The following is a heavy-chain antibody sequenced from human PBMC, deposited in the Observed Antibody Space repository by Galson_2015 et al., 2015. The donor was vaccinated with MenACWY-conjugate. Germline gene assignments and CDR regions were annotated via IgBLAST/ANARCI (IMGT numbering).Heavy chain of an antibody. D-gene: IGHD3-10*01. CDR3: ARDGRPYYYGSGSYVGY. CDR1: GFTFSSYW. V-gene: IGHV3-7*03. J-gene: IGHJ4*02. CDR2: IKQDGSEK. Sequence: SLRLSCAASGFTFSSYWMSWVRQAPGKGLEWVANIKQDGSEKYYVDSVKGRFTISRDNAKNSLYLQMNSLRAEDTAVYYCARDGRPYYYGSGSYVGYWGQGTLVTVSS.